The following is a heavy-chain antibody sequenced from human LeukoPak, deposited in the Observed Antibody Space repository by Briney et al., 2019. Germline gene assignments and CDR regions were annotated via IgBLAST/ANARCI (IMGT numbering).Heavy chain of an antibody. CDR3: ARALITMVRGVMIPPLGY. CDR2: INAGNGNT. Sequence: ASVKVSCKASGYTFTSYAMHWVRQAPGQRLEWMGWINAGNGNTKYSQKFQGRVTITRDTCASTAYMELSSLRAEDTAVYYCARALITMVRGVMIPPLGYWGQGTLVTVSS. J-gene: IGHJ4*02. D-gene: IGHD3-10*01. CDR1: GYTFTSYA. V-gene: IGHV1-3*01.